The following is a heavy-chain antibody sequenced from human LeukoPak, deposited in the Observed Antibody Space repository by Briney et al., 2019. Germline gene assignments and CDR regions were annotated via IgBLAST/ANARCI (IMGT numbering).Heavy chain of an antibody. D-gene: IGHD6-19*01. CDR3: ARTGSGWPFDY. CDR2: INHSGST. Sequence: SETLSLTCAVYGGSFSGYYWSWIRQPPGKGLEWIGEINHSGSTNYNPSLKSRVTISVDTSKNQFSLKLSSVTAADTAVYYCARTGSGWPFDYWGQETLVTVSS. CDR1: GGSFSGYY. V-gene: IGHV4-34*01. J-gene: IGHJ4*02.